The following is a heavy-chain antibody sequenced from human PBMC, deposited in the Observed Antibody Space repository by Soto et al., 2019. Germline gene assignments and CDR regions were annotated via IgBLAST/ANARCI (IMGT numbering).Heavy chain of an antibody. D-gene: IGHD3-10*01. Sequence: QVPLEQSGAEVKKRGSSVKISCKASGGTLSDHGVSWLRQAPGQGLEWVGGTIPVFNTANYAPKFQGRVTIAADKSTNIAYMELGRLRSDDTAFYYCARGVYGSGNYYTGPSAFDIWGQGTLVIVSS. CDR2: TIPVFNTA. V-gene: IGHV1-69*06. CDR3: ARGVYGSGNYYTGPSAFDI. CDR1: GGTLSDHG. J-gene: IGHJ3*02.